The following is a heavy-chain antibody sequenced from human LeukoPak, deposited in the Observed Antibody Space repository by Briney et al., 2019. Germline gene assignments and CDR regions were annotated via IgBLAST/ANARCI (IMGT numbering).Heavy chain of an antibody. CDR2: IYYSGST. CDR3: ARKPAVVGEKERDAFDI. V-gene: IGHV4-39*07. D-gene: IGHD1-26*01. CDR1: GGSIRSSSYY. J-gene: IGHJ3*02. Sequence: SETLSLTCTVSGGSIRSSSYYWGWIRQPPGKGLEWIGSIYYSGSTYYNPSLKSRVTISVGTSKNQFSLKLSSVTAADTAVYYCARKPAVVGEKERDAFDIWGQGTMVTVSS.